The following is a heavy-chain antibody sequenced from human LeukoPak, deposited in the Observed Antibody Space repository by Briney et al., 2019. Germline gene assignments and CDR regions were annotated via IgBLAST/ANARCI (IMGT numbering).Heavy chain of an antibody. J-gene: IGHJ6*04. CDR2: INWNGGST. Sequence: PGGSLRLSCAASGFTFDDYGMSWVRQAPGKGLEWVSGINWNGGSTGYADSVKGRFTISRDNAKNSLHLQMQSLTAEDTALYYCAGARGYCSSTSCYLGGMDVWGKGTTVTVSA. V-gene: IGHV3-20*04. CDR3: AGARGYCSSTSCYLGGMDV. CDR1: GFTFDDYG. D-gene: IGHD2-2*03.